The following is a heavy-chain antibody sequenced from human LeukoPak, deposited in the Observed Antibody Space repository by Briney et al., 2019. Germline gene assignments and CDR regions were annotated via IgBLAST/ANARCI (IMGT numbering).Heavy chain of an antibody. D-gene: IGHD3-10*01. CDR3: ARVQLWFGELKDGFDI. CDR2: ISSSSSTI. CDR1: GFSFSSYS. J-gene: IGHJ3*02. V-gene: IGHV3-48*02. Sequence: PGGSLRLSCAASGFSFSSYSMNWVRQAPGKGLEWVSYISSSSSTIYYADSVEGRFTISRDNAKNSLYLQMNSLRDEDSAVYYCARVQLWFGELKDGFDIWGQGTMVTVSS.